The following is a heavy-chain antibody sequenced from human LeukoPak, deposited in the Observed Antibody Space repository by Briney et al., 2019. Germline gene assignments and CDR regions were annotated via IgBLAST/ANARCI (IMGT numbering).Heavy chain of an antibody. CDR2: MHSAGPA. CDR3: ARDPTGNYVGVFIF. D-gene: IGHD1-7*01. CDR1: GFIFSNYA. V-gene: IGHV3-23*01. Sequence: PGGSLRLSCVGSGFIFSNYALVWVRQAPGTGLEWVSAMHSAGPAFYADSVRGRFIMSRDNSKNTLYLQMSSLRDEDSAIYYCARDPTGNYVGVFIFWAQGKRSTVS. J-gene: IGHJ3*01.